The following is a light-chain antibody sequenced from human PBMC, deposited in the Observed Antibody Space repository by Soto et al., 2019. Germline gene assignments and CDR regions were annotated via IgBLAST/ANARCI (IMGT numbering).Light chain of an antibody. Sequence: QSALTQPPSASGSPGQSVTISCTGTSSDVGGYNYVSWYQQHPGKAPKLMIFDVSKRPSGVPDRFSGSKSGNTSSLTVSGLQVEDETDYYRGSYAGSNNFDVFGTGTKLTVL. CDR1: SSDVGGYNY. CDR2: DVS. V-gene: IGLV2-8*01. J-gene: IGLJ1*01. CDR3: GSYAGSNNFDV.